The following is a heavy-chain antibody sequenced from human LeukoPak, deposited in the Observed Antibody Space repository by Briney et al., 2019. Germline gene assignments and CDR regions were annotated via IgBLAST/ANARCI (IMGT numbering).Heavy chain of an antibody. CDR2: IYHSGST. CDR1: GGSISSGSYY. CDR3: ASRRITMPADY. J-gene: IGHJ4*02. Sequence: PSQTLSLTCTVSGGSISSGSYYWGWIRQPPGKGLEWIGSIYHSGSTYYNPSLKSRVTISVDTSKNQFSLKLSSVTAADTAVYYCASRRITMPADYWGQGTLVTVSS. V-gene: IGHV4-39*07. D-gene: IGHD3-10*01.